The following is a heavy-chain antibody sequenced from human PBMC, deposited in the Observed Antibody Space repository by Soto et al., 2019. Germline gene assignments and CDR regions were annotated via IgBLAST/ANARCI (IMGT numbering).Heavy chain of an antibody. CDR3: AREKVNIVATSAFDI. J-gene: IGHJ3*02. V-gene: IGHV3-7*01. CDR2: IKQDGSEK. CDR1: GFTFSSYW. Sequence: GGSLRLSCAASGFTFSSYWMSWVRQAPGKGLEWVANIKQDGSEKYYVDSVKGRFTISRDNAKNSLYLQMNSLRAEDTAVYYCAREKVNIVATSAFDIWGQGTMVTVSS. D-gene: IGHD5-12*01.